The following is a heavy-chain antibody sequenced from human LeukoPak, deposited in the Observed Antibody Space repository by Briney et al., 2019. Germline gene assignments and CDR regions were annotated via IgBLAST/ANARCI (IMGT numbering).Heavy chain of an antibody. CDR2: ISPTSAYI. V-gene: IGHV3-21*04. CDR3: VKASRREVRAYCDF. Sequence: GGSLRLSCAATGFTLSGHSMNWVRQAPGKGLDWVSSISPTSAYIYYQDSVKGRLTISRDNAKKSLYLQMNSLRADDMAMYYCVKASRREVRAYCDFWGQGTLVTVSS. D-gene: IGHD1-26*01. J-gene: IGHJ4*02. CDR1: GFTLSGHS.